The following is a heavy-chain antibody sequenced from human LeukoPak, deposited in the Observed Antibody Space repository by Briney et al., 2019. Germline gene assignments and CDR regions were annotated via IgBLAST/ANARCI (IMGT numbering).Heavy chain of an antibody. V-gene: IGHV4-39*01. J-gene: IGHJ4*02. Sequence: PSETLSLTCTVSGGSISSSSYYWGWIRQPPGKGLEWIGSIYYSGSTYYNPSLKSRVTISVDTSKNQFSLKLSPVTAADTAVYYCARQDRYGPLDYWGQGTLVTVSS. CDR1: GGSISSSSYY. CDR2: IYYSGST. CDR3: ARQDRYGPLDY. D-gene: IGHD1-1*01.